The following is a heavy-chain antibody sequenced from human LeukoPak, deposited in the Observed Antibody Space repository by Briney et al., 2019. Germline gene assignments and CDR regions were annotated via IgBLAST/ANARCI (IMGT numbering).Heavy chain of an antibody. J-gene: IGHJ4*02. CDR1: GFTVSSNY. V-gene: IGHV3-53*01. Sequence: GGSLRLSCAASGFTVSSNYMTWVRQAPGKGLEWVAVIDEGSGTNYADSVEGRFTISRDDSKNTLYLQMNSLRPEDTAVYYCADIFGIDYWGQGTLVIVSS. CDR3: ADIFGIDY. CDR2: IDEGSGT. D-gene: IGHD3-3*02.